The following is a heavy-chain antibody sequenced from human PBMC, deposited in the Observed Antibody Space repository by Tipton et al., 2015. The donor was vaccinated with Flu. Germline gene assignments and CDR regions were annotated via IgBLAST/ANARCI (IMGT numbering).Heavy chain of an antibody. V-gene: IGHV4-59*08. D-gene: IGHD3-3*01. J-gene: IGHJ6*03. CDR1: GGSISSYY. CDR3: ARTGITIFGVVIDYYMDV. Sequence: TLSLTCTVSGGSISSYYWSWIRQPPGKGLEWIGYIYYSGSTNYNPSLKSRVTISVDTSKNQFSLKLSSVTAADTAVYYCARTGITIFGVVIDYYMDVWGKGTTVTVSS. CDR2: IYYSGST.